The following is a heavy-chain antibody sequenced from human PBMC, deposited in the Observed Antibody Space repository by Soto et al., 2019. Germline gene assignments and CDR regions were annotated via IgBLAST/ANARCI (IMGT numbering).Heavy chain of an antibody. Sequence: QVQLVQSGAEVKKPGASVKVSCKASGYTFTSYDINWVRQATGQGLEWMGWMNPNSGNTGYAQKLQGRVTMTRHTSIRTAYMELSSLRSEDTSVYYCAGGSDSSSDFDYWGQGTLVTVSS. CDR3: AGGSDSSSDFDY. V-gene: IGHV1-8*01. CDR2: MNPNSGNT. D-gene: IGHD6-6*01. J-gene: IGHJ4*02. CDR1: GYTFTSYD.